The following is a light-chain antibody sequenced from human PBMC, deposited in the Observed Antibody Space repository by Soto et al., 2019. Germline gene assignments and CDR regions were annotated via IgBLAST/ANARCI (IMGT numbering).Light chain of an antibody. Sequence: IQMTQSPSSLSVSVGGRVTVTCRASQTVVKNLNWYQQKSGKAPKVLIYAASTLPSGVPSRFSGNGSGTDFTLTITDLRPEDFGTYYCQQSFSTPPTFGQGTKVEIK. V-gene: IGKV1-39*01. CDR2: AAS. CDR1: QTVVKN. CDR3: QQSFSTPPT. J-gene: IGKJ1*01.